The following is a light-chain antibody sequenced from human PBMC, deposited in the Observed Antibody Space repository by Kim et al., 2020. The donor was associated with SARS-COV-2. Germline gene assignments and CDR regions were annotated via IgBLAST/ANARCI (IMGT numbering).Light chain of an antibody. CDR2: HAA. Sequence: DIQMTQSPSSLSASVGDRVTITCRASQYISNRVAWYRQKPEKAPELLMYHAASLQSGVPSRFSGSGSGTDFTLTISSLQPEDVAIYYCQQYNDYPITFGQGTRLEIK. CDR1: QYISNR. J-gene: IGKJ5*01. CDR3: QQYNDYPIT. V-gene: IGKV1D-16*01.